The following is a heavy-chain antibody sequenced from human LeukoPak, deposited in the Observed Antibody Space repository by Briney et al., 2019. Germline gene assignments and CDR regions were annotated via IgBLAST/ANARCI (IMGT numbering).Heavy chain of an antibody. J-gene: IGHJ6*03. CDR2: IYTSGST. CDR3: ARVPRSYYYYYYMDV. V-gene: IGHV4-4*07. Sequence: SETLSLTCTVSGGSISSYYWSWIRQPAGKGLEWIGRIYTSGSTNYNPSLKSRVTMSVDTSKNQFSLKLSSVTAADTTVYYCARVPRSYYYYYYMDVWGKGTTVTVSS. CDR1: GGSISSYY.